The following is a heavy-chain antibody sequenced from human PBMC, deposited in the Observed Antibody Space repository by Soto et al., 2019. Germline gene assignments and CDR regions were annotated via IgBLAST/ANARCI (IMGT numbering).Heavy chain of an antibody. J-gene: IGHJ4*02. V-gene: IGHV3-33*01. Sequence: VVSLSLSCAASGFTFSSYGRHWVRQAPCKGLEWVAVIWYDGSNKYYADSVKGRFTISRDNSKNTLYLQMNSLRAEDTAVYYCARDPIERGYSYGYYFDYWGQGTLVTVSS. D-gene: IGHD5-18*01. CDR3: ARDPIERGYSYGYYFDY. CDR1: GFTFSSYG. CDR2: IWYDGSNK.